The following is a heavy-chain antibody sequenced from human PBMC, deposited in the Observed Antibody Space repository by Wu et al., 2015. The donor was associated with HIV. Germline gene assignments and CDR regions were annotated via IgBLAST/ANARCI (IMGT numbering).Heavy chain of an antibody. Sequence: QVQLVQSGAEVKKPGASVRLSCRPFGYTFTSYFIHWVRQAPGQGPEWMGVINPHSGTTDYAQKFQGRVNMTRDTSTSRVYMDLNSLRSEDTAVYYCARERADYDSSGYRANRGHYFDNWGQGTLLTVSS. CDR1: GYTFTSYF. D-gene: IGHD3-22*01. CDR2: INPHSGTT. V-gene: IGHV1-46*01. J-gene: IGHJ4*02. CDR3: ARERADYDSSGYRANRGHYFDN.